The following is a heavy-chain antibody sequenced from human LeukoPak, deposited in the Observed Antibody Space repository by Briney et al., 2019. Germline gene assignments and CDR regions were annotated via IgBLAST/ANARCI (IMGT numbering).Heavy chain of an antibody. V-gene: IGHV4-4*09. Sequence: SETLSLTCTVSGGSISSYYWSWIRQPPGKGLEWIGYIYTSGSTNYNPSLKSRVTISVDTSKNQFSLKLSSVTAADTAVYYCARPHPYDSRRFDPRGQGTLVTVSS. CDR1: GGSISSYY. J-gene: IGHJ5*02. D-gene: IGHD3-22*01. CDR2: IYTSGST. CDR3: ARPHPYDSRRFDP.